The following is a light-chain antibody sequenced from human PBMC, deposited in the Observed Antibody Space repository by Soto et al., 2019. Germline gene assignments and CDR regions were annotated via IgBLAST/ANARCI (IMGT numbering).Light chain of an antibody. V-gene: IGLV2-14*01. CDR3: SSYTSSSTYV. CDR1: SSDVGGSNY. Sequence: QSALTQPASVSGSPGQSITISCTGTSSDVGGSNYVSWYQQHRGKAPKLIIFEVSQRPSGFSDRFSGSKSGNTASLTISGLQAEDEADYYCSSYTSSSTYVFGTGTKVPVL. CDR2: EVS. J-gene: IGLJ1*01.